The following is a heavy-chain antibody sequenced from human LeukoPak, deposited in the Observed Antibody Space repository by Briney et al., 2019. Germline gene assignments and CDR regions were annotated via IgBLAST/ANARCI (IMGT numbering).Heavy chain of an antibody. D-gene: IGHD1-7*01. J-gene: IGHJ4*02. CDR3: ATARNFRFEY. CDR2: MNGEGATI. CDR1: GLTFRTTW. V-gene: IGHV3-74*01. Sequence: GGSLRLSCATSGLTFRTTWMHWVRQAPGKGLMWVSRMNGEGATIDYADSVKGRFTVSRDYAKNTLFLQMNNLRTEDTALYFCATARNFRFEYWGQGSLVIVSA.